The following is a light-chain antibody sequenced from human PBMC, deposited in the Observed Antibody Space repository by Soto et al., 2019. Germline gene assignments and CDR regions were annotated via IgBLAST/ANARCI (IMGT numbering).Light chain of an antibody. V-gene: IGKV1-39*01. CDR3: QQTYSTPRT. CDR2: AAS. CDR1: QTIKTY. J-gene: IGKJ1*01. Sequence: DIQMTQSPAPLSASVGDSVSITCRASQTIKTYLNWYRHKPGEAPKLLIYAASPLQTGVPSRFSGSGSGTYFTLSISSLQPEDFATYYCQQTYSTPRTFGQGTKVEVK.